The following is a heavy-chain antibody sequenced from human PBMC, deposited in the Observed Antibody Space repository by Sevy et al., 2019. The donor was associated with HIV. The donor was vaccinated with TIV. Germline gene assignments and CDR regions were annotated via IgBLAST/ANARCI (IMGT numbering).Heavy chain of an antibody. J-gene: IGHJ3*02. CDR1: GFTFSSYA. V-gene: IGHV3-23*01. Sequence: GGSLRLSCAASGFTFSSYAMSWVRQAPGKGLEWVSAISGSGGSTYYADSVKGRFTISRDNSKNTLYLQMNSLRAEDTAVYYCAKETSITMVRGVLEAFDIWGQGTMVTVSS. CDR3: AKETSITMVRGVLEAFDI. CDR2: ISGSGGST. D-gene: IGHD3-10*01.